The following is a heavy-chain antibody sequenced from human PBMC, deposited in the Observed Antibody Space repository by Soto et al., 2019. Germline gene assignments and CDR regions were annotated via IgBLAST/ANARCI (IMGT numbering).Heavy chain of an antibody. V-gene: IGHV3-30*04. Sequence: GGSLTVFCAASGFTFSNYAMHWVRQAPGKGLEWMAIISYDGNNKYNADSVKGRFTISRDNSKNTLYLQMNSLRAEDTAVYYCARDRVCTSATCGEFDYYYYYGMDVWGQGTTVTVSS. CDR2: ISYDGNNK. CDR1: GFTFSNYA. CDR3: ARDRVCTSATCGEFDYYYYYGMDV. D-gene: IGHD2-2*01. J-gene: IGHJ6*02.